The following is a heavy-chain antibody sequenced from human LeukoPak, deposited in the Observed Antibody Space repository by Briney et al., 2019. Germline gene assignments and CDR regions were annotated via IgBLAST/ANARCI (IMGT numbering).Heavy chain of an antibody. J-gene: IGHJ4*02. Sequence: GGSLRLSCAASGFTFDDYGMSWVRQAPGKGLKWVSGINWNGGSTSYEDSVKGRFTISRDNAKNSLYLQMNSLRAENTAVYYCARTGVAAAGPFFDYWGQGTLVTVSS. CDR3: ARTGVAAAGPFFDY. D-gene: IGHD6-13*01. CDR2: INWNGGST. CDR1: GFTFDDYG. V-gene: IGHV3-20*04.